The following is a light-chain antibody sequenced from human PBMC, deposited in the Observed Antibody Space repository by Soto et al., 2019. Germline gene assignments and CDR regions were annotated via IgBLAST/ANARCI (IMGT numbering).Light chain of an antibody. Sequence: QSVLTQPASVSGSPGQSITISCTGTSSDVGGYNYVSWYQQHPGKAPKLMIYDVSNRPSGVSNRFSGSKSGNTASLTISGLQAEDEADYYCCSYTSSSTRVFGTGPKVTVL. CDR1: SSDVGGYNY. CDR2: DVS. CDR3: CSYTSSSTRV. V-gene: IGLV2-14*01. J-gene: IGLJ1*01.